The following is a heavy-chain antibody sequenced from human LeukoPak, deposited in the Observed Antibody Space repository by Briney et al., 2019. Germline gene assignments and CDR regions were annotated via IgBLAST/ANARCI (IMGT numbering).Heavy chain of an antibody. D-gene: IGHD3-3*01. Sequence: PSETLSLTCAVSGGSISSGGYSWSWIRQPPGKGLEWIGYIYHSGSTYYNPSLKSRVTISVDRSKNQFSLKLSSVTAADTAVYYCARARRGGYDFWSGYYIWSSSFDYWGQGTLVTVSS. J-gene: IGHJ4*02. CDR1: GGSISSGGYS. CDR2: IYHSGST. V-gene: IGHV4-30-2*01. CDR3: ARARRGGYDFWSGYYIWSSSFDY.